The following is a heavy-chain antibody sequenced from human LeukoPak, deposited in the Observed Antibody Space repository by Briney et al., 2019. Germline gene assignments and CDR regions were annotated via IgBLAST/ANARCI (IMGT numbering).Heavy chain of an antibody. Sequence: PGGSLRLSCAASGFTFSSYWMSWVRQAPGKGLEWVSYISSSRSSTNYADSVKGRFTISRDNAKNSLYLQMSSLRAEDTAVYYCVRVFPLDRYANGGYYFDFWGQGTLVTVSS. CDR2: ISSSRSST. J-gene: IGHJ4*02. CDR3: VRVFPLDRYANGGYYFDF. V-gene: IGHV3-48*04. CDR1: GFTFSSYW. D-gene: IGHD3/OR15-3a*01.